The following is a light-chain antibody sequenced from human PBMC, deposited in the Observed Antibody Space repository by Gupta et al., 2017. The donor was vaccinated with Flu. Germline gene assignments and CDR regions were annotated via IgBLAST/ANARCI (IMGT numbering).Light chain of an antibody. CDR1: QSLMHSNGYNY. CDR3: KQALQTPRT. Sequence: VTPGEPASITCRSSQSLMHSNGYNYVDWYLKKPGQPPQLLIDLGASRAPGGPERFSGRGAGKEFTLKSSRVEAEDVGVYYRKQALQTPRTFGQGTKVEIK. V-gene: IGKV2-28*01. J-gene: IGKJ1*01. CDR2: LGA.